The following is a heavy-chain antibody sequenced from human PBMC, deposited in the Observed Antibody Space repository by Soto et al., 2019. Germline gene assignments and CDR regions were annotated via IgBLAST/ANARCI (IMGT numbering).Heavy chain of an antibody. J-gene: IGHJ3*01. CDR2: IYPGDSDT. Sequence: GESLKISCKASGYSFSSYWIGWVRQMPGKGLEWMGIIYPGDSDTRYSPSFKGQVTISVDKSISTTYLQWSSLKASDTAIYYCARQRAFDVWGQGTMVTVS. CDR3: ARQRAFDV. V-gene: IGHV5-51*01. CDR1: GYSFSSYW.